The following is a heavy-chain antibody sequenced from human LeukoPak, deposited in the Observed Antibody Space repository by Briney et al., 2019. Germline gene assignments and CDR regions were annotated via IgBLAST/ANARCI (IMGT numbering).Heavy chain of an antibody. Sequence: PGGSLRLSCAASRFTFNIYGMHWVRQAPGKGLDWVAFIRYDGIIKYYSDSVKGRFAISRDNSNNTLYLQMNSLRTEDTAVYYCATARDPYCTGGSCYDAFDIGGQGTMVTVSS. D-gene: IGHD2-15*01. CDR3: ATARDPYCTGGSCYDAFDI. V-gene: IGHV3-30*02. CDR1: RFTFNIYG. J-gene: IGHJ3*02. CDR2: IRYDGIIK.